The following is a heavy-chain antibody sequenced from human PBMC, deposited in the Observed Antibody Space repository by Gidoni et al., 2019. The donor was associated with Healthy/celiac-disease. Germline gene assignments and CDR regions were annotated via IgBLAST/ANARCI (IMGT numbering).Heavy chain of an antibody. CDR2: ISYDGSKK. V-gene: IGHV3-30*18. Sequence: QVQLVESGGGVVKPGRSLRLSCAASGFTFSSYGMHWVRQAPGKGLEWVAVISYDGSKKYYADSVKGRFTISRDNSKNTLYLQMNSLRAEDTAVYYCAKDREEWIQLWSYYFDYWGQGTLVTVSS. D-gene: IGHD5-18*01. CDR1: GFTFSSYG. J-gene: IGHJ4*02. CDR3: AKDREEWIQLWSYYFDY.